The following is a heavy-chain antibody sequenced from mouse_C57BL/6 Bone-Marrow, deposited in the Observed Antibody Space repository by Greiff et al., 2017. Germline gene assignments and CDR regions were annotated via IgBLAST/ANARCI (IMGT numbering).Heavy chain of an antibody. J-gene: IGHJ2*01. Sequence: QVQLKESGAELVKPGASVKLSCKASGYTFTSYWMHWVKQRPGQGLEWIGMIHPNSGSTNYNEKFKGKATLTVDKSSSTAYMQLSSLTSEDSAVDYCARVRYYGSGGYWGQGTTLTVSS. CDR2: IHPNSGST. CDR3: ARVRYYGSGGY. CDR1: GYTFTSYW. V-gene: IGHV1-64*01. D-gene: IGHD1-1*01.